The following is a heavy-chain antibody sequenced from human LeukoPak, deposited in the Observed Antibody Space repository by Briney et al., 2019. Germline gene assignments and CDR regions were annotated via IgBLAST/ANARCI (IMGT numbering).Heavy chain of an antibody. V-gene: IGHV3-21*01. CDR2: ISSSSSYI. D-gene: IGHD6-19*01. CDR1: GSTFSSYS. CDR3: ARDGSGWHFDY. J-gene: IGHJ4*02. Sequence: GGSLRLSCAASGSTFSSYSMNWVRQAPGKGLEWVSSISSSSSYIYYADSVKGRFTISRDNAKNSLYLQMNSLRAEDTAVYYCARDGSGWHFDYWGQGTLVTVSS.